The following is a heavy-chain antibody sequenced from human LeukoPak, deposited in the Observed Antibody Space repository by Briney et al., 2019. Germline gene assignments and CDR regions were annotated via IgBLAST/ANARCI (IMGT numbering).Heavy chain of an antibody. Sequence: PSETLSLTCTVSGGSISSYYWSWLRQPPGKGLEWIGYIYSSGSTNYNPSLKSRVTIFVDTSKNQFSLKLSSVTAADTAVYYCARELRYDNSDSGAFWGQGTVVTVSS. CDR2: IYSSGST. J-gene: IGHJ3*01. V-gene: IGHV4-4*08. CDR1: GGSISSYY. CDR3: ARELRYDNSDSGAF. D-gene: IGHD3-22*01.